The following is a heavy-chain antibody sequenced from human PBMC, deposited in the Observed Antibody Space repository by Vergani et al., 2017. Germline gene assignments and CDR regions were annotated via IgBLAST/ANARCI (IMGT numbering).Heavy chain of an antibody. Sequence: QVQLVESGGGVVKPGRSLRLSCAASGFTFSSYGMHWVRQAPGKGLEWVAVISYDGSNKYYADSVKGRFTISRDNSKNTLYLQMNSLRAEDTAVYYCAKLFESDLDDRTYYYGSGRDFMDVWGKGTTVTVSS. CDR2: ISYDGSNK. V-gene: IGHV3-30*18. CDR1: GFTFSSYG. J-gene: IGHJ6*03. CDR3: AKLFESDLDDRTYYYGSGRDFMDV. D-gene: IGHD3-10*01.